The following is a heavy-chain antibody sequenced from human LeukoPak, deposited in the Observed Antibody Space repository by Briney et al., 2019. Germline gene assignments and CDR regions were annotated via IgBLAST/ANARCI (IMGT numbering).Heavy chain of an antibody. CDR1: GFIYSHYG. CDR3: ARDAQRGFDYSNSLEY. J-gene: IGHJ4*01. Sequence: GGSLRLSCAASGFIYSHYGMHWVRQARGRGRGWVAVIWSDGSNRFYAGSVKGRFTISRDNSQNTLFLQMNSLRAEDTAMYYCARDAQRGFDYSNSLEYWGHGTLVTVSS. CDR2: IWSDGSNR. V-gene: IGHV3-33*01. D-gene: IGHD4-11*01.